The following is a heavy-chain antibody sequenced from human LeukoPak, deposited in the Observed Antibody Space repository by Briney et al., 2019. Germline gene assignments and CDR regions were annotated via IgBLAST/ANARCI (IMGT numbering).Heavy chain of an antibody. CDR3: ARGCSAVSCYAFDY. CDR1: GFTVSNNY. V-gene: IGHV3-53*01. Sequence: GGSLRLSCAASGFTVSNNYMSWVRQAPGKGLECVSVIYSGGTTYYADSVKGRFTISRDNSNNTLYLQMNSLRAEDTAVYYCARGCSAVSCYAFDYWGQGTLVTVSS. J-gene: IGHJ4*02. D-gene: IGHD2-15*01. CDR2: IYSGGTT.